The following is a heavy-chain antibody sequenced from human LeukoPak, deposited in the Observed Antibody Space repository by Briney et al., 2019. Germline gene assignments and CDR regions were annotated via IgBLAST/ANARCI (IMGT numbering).Heavy chain of an antibody. V-gene: IGHV4-30-2*01. D-gene: IGHD4-17*01. J-gene: IGHJ3*02. CDR2: IYHSGST. CDR3: ALGEGAFDI. Sequence: SETPSLTCAVSSGSISNGGYSWSWIRQPPGKGLEWIGYIYHSGSTYYNPSLKSRVTISVDRSKNQFSLKLSSVTAADTAVYYCALGEGAFDIWGQGTMVTVSS. CDR1: SGSISNGGYS.